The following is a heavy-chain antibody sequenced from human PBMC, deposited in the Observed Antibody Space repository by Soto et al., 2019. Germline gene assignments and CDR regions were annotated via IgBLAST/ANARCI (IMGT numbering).Heavy chain of an antibody. J-gene: IGHJ6*02. CDR1: GYTFTGYY. CDR3: ARERLLWFGELLYYYGMDV. Sequence: ASVKVSCKASGYTFTGYYMHWVRQAPGQGLEWMGWINPNSGGTNYAQKFQGRVTMTRDTSISTAYMELSRLRSDDTAVYYCARERLLWFGELLYYYGMDVWGQGTTVTVSS. V-gene: IGHV1-2*02. CDR2: INPNSGGT. D-gene: IGHD3-10*01.